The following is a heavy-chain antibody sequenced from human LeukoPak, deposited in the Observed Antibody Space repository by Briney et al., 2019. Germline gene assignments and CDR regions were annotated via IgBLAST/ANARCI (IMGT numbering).Heavy chain of an antibody. D-gene: IGHD2-2*01. CDR1: GYTFTSYD. V-gene: IGHV1-2*02. J-gene: IGHJ4*02. CDR3: ARDGRLSANIVVVPANPDY. Sequence: ASVKVSCKASGYTFTSYDINWVRQATGQGLEWMGWINPNSGGTNYAQKFQGRVTMTRDTSISTAYMELSRLRSDDTAVYYCARDGRLSANIVVVPANPDYWGQGTLVTVSS. CDR2: INPNSGGT.